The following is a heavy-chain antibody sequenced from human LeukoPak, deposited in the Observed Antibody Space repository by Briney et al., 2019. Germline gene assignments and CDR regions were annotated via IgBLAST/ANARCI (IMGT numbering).Heavy chain of an antibody. CDR1: GFTFSSYA. CDR3: AKAQRTIRQYFYDGMDV. J-gene: IGHJ6*02. V-gene: IGHV3-23*01. CDR2: VSGSGSST. D-gene: IGHD3-9*01. Sequence: GGPLRLSCAASGFTFSSYAMSWVRQAPGKGLEWVSVVSGSGSSTYYADSVKGGFTLSRDNSKNTVYLQMNSLRAEDTAVYFCAKAQRTIRQYFYDGMDVWGQGAPVTVSS.